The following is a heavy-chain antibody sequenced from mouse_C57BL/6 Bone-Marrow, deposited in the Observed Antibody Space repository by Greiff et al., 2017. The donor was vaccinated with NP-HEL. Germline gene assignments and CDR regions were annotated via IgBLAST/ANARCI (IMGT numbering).Heavy chain of an antibody. D-gene: IGHD2-3*01. CDR3: ARYDYFDY. CDR2: IYPGDGDT. J-gene: IGHJ2*01. V-gene: IGHV1-82*01. Sequence: VQLQQSGPELVKPGALVKISCKASGYAFSSSWMNWVKQRPGKGLEWIGRIYPGDGDTNYNGKFKGKATLTADKSSSTAYMQLSSLTSEDSAVYFCARYDYFDYWGQGTTLTVSS. CDR1: GYAFSSSW.